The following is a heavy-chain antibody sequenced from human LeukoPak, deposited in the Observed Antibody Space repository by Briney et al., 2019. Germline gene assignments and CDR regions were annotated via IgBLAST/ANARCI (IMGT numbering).Heavy chain of an antibody. CDR1: GGSFRGYG. CDR2: IGPVFGTA. D-gene: IGHD3-22*01. CDR3: AAEAVHDSGGYYPSLDY. Sequence: ASVKVSCKISGGSFRGYGFTWVRQAPGQGLEWMGGIGPVFGTATYAQKFKGRVTLTTDESTSTAYMEVSSLRHEDTAIYYCAAEAVHDSGGYYPSLDYWGQGTLVAVSS. J-gene: IGHJ4*02. V-gene: IGHV1-69*05.